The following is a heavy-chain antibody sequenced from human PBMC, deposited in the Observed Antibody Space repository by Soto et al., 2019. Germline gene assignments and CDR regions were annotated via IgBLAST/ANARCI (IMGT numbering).Heavy chain of an antibody. D-gene: IGHD1-7*01. CDR3: ARYRGGTTATPQGLKKTYYYYYYGMDV. CDR2: IKQDGSEK. J-gene: IGHJ6*02. Sequence: GGSLRLSCAASGFTFSSYWMSWVRQAPGKGLEWVANIKQDGSEKYYVDSVKGRFTISRDNAKNSLYLQMNSLRAEDTAVYYCARYRGGTTATPQGLKKTYYYYYYGMDVWGQGTTVTVSS. CDR1: GFTFSSYW. V-gene: IGHV3-7*05.